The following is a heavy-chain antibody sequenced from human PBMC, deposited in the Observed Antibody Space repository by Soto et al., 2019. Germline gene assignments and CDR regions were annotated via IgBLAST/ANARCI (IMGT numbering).Heavy chain of an antibody. Sequence: QVQLVESGGGVVQPGRSLRLSCAASGFTFSSYAMHWVRQAPGKGLEWVAVVSSDGTDEYSADSVKGRFTISRDNSKNRLYLQMDSLGDEDTAVYYGAKGNGGSKGSFYYYGVDVWGQGTTVTVSS. CDR1: GFTFSSYA. V-gene: IGHV3-30*18. D-gene: IGHD1-26*01. CDR2: VSSDGTDE. J-gene: IGHJ6*02. CDR3: AKGNGGSKGSFYYYGVDV.